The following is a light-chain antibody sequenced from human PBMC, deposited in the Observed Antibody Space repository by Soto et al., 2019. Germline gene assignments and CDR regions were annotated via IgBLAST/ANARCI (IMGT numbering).Light chain of an antibody. Sequence: YELTQPPSVSVSPGQTASITCSGDKLGDKYACWYQQKPGQSPVLVIYQDSKRPSGIPERFSGSNSGNTATLTISGTQAMDEADYYCQAWDSRTVVFGGGTKVTVL. CDR2: QDS. J-gene: IGLJ2*01. CDR1: KLGDKY. V-gene: IGLV3-1*01. CDR3: QAWDSRTVV.